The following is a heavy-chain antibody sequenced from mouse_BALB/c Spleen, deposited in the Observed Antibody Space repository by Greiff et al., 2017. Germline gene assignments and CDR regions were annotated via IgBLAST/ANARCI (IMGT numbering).Heavy chain of an antibody. V-gene: IGHV1S81*02. J-gene: IGHJ3*01. CDR1: GYTFTSYW. CDR3: ARGIYYDYDVAWFAY. Sequence: QVQLKQSGAELVKPGASVKLSCKASGYTFTSYWMHWVKQRPGQGLEWIGEINNSNGRTNYNENFKSKATLTVDNSSSTAYMQLSSLTSEYSAVYYCARGIYYDYDVAWFAYWGQGTLVTVSA. CDR2: INNSNGRT. D-gene: IGHD2-4*01.